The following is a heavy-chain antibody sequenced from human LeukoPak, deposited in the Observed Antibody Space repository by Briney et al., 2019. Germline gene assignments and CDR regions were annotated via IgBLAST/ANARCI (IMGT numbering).Heavy chain of an antibody. J-gene: IGHJ5*02. V-gene: IGHV4-59*01. CDR1: GGSISSYY. D-gene: IGHD4-17*01. Sequence: SETLSLTCTVSGGSISSYYWSWIRQPPGKGLEWIGYIYYSGSTNYNPSLKSRVTISVDTSKNQFSLKLSSVTAADTAVYYCARGATTTSRRFDPWGQGTLVTVSS. CDR2: IYYSGST. CDR3: ARGATTTSRRFDP.